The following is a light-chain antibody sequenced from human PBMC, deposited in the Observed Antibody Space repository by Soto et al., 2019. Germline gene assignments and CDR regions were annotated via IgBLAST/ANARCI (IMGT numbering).Light chain of an antibody. J-gene: IGKJ1*01. CDR3: QQYSVYWT. CDR1: QSIITW. V-gene: IGKV1-5*03. Sequence: DIQMTQSPSTLPASVGDIVTINCRANQSIITWLACYQQKPGKAPNLLIYKASRLETGVPSRFSGSGSGTEFTLTINSLQPDDFATYYCQQYSVYWTFGQGTKVDIK. CDR2: KAS.